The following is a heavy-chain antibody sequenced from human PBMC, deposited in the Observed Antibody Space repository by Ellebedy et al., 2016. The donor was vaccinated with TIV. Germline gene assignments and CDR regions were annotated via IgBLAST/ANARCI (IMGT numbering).Heavy chain of an antibody. J-gene: IGHJ4*02. CDR3: ARDRPGVVTAIEGLNY. Sequence: SETLSLXXTVSGGSISSSSYYWGWIRQPPGKGLEWIGSIYYSGSTYYNPSLKSRVTISVDTSKNQFSLKLSSVTAADTAVYYCARDRPGVVTAIEGLNYWGQGTLVTVSS. CDR1: GGSISSSSYY. V-gene: IGHV4-39*07. CDR2: IYYSGST. D-gene: IGHD2-21*02.